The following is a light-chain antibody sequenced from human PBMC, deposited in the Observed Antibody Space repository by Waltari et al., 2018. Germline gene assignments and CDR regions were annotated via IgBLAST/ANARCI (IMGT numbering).Light chain of an antibody. Sequence: QSALTQPASVSGSPGQSITISCSGSSSDLGASPFVSWYQQHTDKSPTLILHNLDRPSGVSNRFSGSKSGNTASLTISGLQAEDEGDYYCSSFTTSHTLVFGGGTKLTVL. CDR2: NL. CDR1: SSDLGASPF. V-gene: IGLV2-14*03. J-gene: IGLJ2*01. CDR3: SSFTTSHTLV.